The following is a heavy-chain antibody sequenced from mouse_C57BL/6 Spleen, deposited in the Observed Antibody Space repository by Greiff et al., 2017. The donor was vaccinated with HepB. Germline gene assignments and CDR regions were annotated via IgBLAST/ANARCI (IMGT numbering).Heavy chain of an antibody. Sequence: VQLQQSGPVLVKPGASVKMSCKASGYTFTDYYMNWVKQSHGKSLEWIGVINPYNGGTSYNQKFKGKATLTVDKSSSTAYMELNSLTSEDSAVYYCARKGLYGNYDAMDYWGQGTSVTVSS. CDR3: ARKGLYGNYDAMDY. CDR2: INPYNGGT. V-gene: IGHV1-19*01. J-gene: IGHJ4*01. CDR1: GYTFTDYY. D-gene: IGHD2-1*01.